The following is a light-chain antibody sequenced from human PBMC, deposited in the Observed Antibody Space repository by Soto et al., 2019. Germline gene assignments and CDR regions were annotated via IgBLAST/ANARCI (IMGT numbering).Light chain of an antibody. J-gene: IGKJ5*01. CDR1: QNISNY. V-gene: IGKV3-11*01. Sequence: IVLTPSPATLSLSPGKRATLSCRASQNISNYLIWYQQKPGQAPRLLIYDVSNRATGIPASFSAWGSGTDFTLTISRVDPADFAFYYCQQYFTAPITFGQGTRLEIK. CDR3: QQYFTAPIT. CDR2: DVS.